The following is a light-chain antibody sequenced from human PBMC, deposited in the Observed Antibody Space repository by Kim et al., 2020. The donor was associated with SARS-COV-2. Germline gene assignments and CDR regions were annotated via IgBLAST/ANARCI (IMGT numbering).Light chain of an antibody. CDR2: YES. Sequence: APVKTTRITCGGNNIGSKSVHWYQQKPGQAPVLVIYYESDRPSGIPERFSGSNSGNTATLTISRVEAGDEADYYCQVWDSSSDHPVFGGGTQLTVL. CDR1: NIGSKS. V-gene: IGLV3-21*04. J-gene: IGLJ3*02. CDR3: QVWDSSSDHPV.